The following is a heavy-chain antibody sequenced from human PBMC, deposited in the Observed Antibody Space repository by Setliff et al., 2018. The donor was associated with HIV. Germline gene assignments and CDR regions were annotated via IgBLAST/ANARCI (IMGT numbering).Heavy chain of an antibody. J-gene: IGHJ3*02. CDR1: GGSISSTTYW. V-gene: IGHV4-39*01. D-gene: IGHD5-18*01. CDR2: IYYNGNT. CDR3: AKRPGYGYPFHI. Sequence: SETLSLTCTVSGGSISSTTYWWGWIRQPPGKGLEWIGTIYYNGNTFYDPPLKSRVTISIDMSKNQFSLKLTSVAAADTAVYYCAKRPGYGYPFHIWGQGTMVTVSS.